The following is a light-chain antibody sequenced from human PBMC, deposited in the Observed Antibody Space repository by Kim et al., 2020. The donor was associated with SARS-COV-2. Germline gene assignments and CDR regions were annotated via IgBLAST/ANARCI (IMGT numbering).Light chain of an antibody. J-gene: IGLJ1*01. CDR2: DVT. V-gene: IGLV2-14*04. Sequence: QSITISCTGTGGDVGGFNFVSWYQQHPGKAPKLMIYDVTKRPSGVSDRFSGSKSGNTASLTISGVQAEDEADYYCSSYTSSSTFVFGTGTKVTVL. CDR3: SSYTSSSTFV. CDR1: GGDVGGFNF.